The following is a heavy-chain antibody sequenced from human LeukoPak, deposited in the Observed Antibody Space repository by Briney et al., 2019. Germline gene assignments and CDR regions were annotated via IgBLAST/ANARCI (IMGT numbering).Heavy chain of an antibody. CDR1: GFTFSSYG. D-gene: IGHD3-22*01. J-gene: IGHJ4*02. V-gene: IGHV3-23*01. CDR2: ISGSGGST. CDR3: AKDRRYYYDSSGYFEDY. Sequence: PGGTLRLSCAASGFTFSSYGMSWVRQAPGKGLEWVSAISGSGGSTYYADSVKGRFTISRDNSKNTLYLQMNSLRAEDTAVYYCAKDRRYYYDSSGYFEDYWGQGTLVTVSS.